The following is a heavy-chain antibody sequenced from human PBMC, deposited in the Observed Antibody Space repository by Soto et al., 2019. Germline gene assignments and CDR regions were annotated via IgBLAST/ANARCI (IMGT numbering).Heavy chain of an antibody. CDR3: ASFAGGSLPQGWFDP. J-gene: IGHJ5*02. CDR2: IIPIFGTA. CDR1: GGTFSSYA. D-gene: IGHD2-15*01. Sequence: QVQLVQSGAEVKKPGSSVKVSCKASGGTFSSYAISWVRQAPGQGLEWMGGIIPIFGTANYAQKFQGRVTITADKATSTAYMDLSSLRSEDTAVYYCASFAGGSLPQGWFDPWGQGTLVTVSS. V-gene: IGHV1-69*06.